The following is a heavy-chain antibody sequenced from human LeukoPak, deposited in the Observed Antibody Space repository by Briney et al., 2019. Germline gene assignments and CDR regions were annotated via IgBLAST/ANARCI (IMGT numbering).Heavy chain of an antibody. Sequence: GVSLRLSCAASGFTVCSNYMIWVPQAPGKGVEWSAVIYSGGYTYYADSVKGRFTISRDDSKNTLYLQMNSLRAEDTAVYYCARLKGTVVTRVDYWGQGTLVTVAS. CDR3: ARLKGTVVTRVDY. J-gene: IGHJ4*02. D-gene: IGHD4-23*01. V-gene: IGHV3-53*01. CDR1: GFTVCSNY. CDR2: IYSGGYT.